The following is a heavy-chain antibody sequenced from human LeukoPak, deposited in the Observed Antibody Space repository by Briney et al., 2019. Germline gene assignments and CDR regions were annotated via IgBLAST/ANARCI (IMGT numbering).Heavy chain of an antibody. CDR1: GFTFSSYG. V-gene: IGHV3-30*02. J-gene: IGHJ3*02. CDR3: AKGAIQYASSPEAFDI. D-gene: IGHD6-6*01. Sequence: GGSLRLSCAASGFTFSSYGMHWVRQAPGKGLEWVAFIRYDGSNKYYADSVKGRFTISRDNSKNTLYLQMNSLRAEDTAIYYCAKGAIQYASSPEAFDIWGQGTTVTVSS. CDR2: IRYDGSNK.